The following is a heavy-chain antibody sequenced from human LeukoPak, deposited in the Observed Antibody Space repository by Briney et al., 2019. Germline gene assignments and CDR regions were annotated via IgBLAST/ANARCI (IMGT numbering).Heavy chain of an antibody. CDR3: AKVAYSSGWDSFDY. D-gene: IGHD6-19*01. CDR2: ITGSGGST. J-gene: IGHJ4*02. V-gene: IGHV3-23*01. CDR1: GFTFSSYA. Sequence: GGSLRLSCAASGFTFSSYAMNWVRQAPGKGLEWVSAITGSGGSTYYADSVKGRFTISRDKSKSTLFLQMNSLRAEDTAVYYCAKVAYSSGWDSFDYWGQGTLVTVSS.